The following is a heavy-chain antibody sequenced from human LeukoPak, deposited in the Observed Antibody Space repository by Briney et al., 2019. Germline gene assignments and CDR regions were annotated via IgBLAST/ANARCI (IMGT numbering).Heavy chain of an antibody. CDR3: ARARRDGYNYRYYFDY. J-gene: IGHJ4*02. CDR2: IYYSGST. D-gene: IGHD5-24*01. V-gene: IGHV4-59*12. CDR1: GGSISNYY. Sequence: SETLSLTCTVSGGSISNYYWSWIRQPPGKGLEWIGSIYYSGSTYYNPSLKSRVTISVDTSKNQFSLKLSSVTAADTAVCYCARARRDGYNYRYYFDYWGQGTLVTVSS.